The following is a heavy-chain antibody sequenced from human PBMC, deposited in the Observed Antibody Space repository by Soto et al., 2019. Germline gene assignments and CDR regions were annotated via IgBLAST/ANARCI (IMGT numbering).Heavy chain of an antibody. CDR3: ARVVVVAATNWFDP. D-gene: IGHD2-15*01. V-gene: IGHV4-30-4*01. Sequence: ASETLSLTCTVSGGSISSGDYYWSWIRQPPGKGLEWIGYIYYSGSTYYNPSLKSRVTISVDTSKNQFSLKLSSVTAADTAVYYCARVVVVAATNWFDPWGQGTLVTVSS. J-gene: IGHJ5*02. CDR2: IYYSGST. CDR1: GGSISSGDYY.